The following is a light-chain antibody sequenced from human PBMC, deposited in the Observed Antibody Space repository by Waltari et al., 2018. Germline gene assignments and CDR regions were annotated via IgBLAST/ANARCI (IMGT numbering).Light chain of an antibody. V-gene: IGKV1-8*01. CDR1: QGISSY. CDR3: QQYYSYPFA. CDR2: TTS. J-gene: IGKJ3*01. Sequence: AIRLTQSPSSLSASTGDRVNITCRASQGISSYLAWYQQKPGEAPRPLIYTTSTLQSGVPSRFSGSGAGTDFTLTISSLQSEDFATYYCQQYYSYPFAFGPGTKVDIK.